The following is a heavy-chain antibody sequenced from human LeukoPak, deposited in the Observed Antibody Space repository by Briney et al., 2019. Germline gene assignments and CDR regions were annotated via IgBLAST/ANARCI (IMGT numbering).Heavy chain of an antibody. D-gene: IGHD6-13*01. V-gene: IGHV3-48*01. Sequence: GGSLRLSCAASGFTFSDYNMNWVRQAPGKGLEWVSYISGISSSIYYADSVKGRFTISRDNAKNSPYLQMNSLRAEDTAVYYCARGTSWYSSSWQHDYWGQGTLVTVSS. CDR1: GFTFSDYN. CDR2: ISGISSSI. J-gene: IGHJ4*02. CDR3: ARGTSWYSSSWQHDY.